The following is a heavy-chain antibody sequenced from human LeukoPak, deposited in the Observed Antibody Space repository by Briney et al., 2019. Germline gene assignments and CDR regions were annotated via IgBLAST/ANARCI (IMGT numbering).Heavy chain of an antibody. CDR2: IRSQIYGGTP. V-gene: IGHV3-49*04. Sequence: GGSLRLSCTGSGFTFGEYAMTWVRQAPGKGLEWVGFIRSQIYGGTPEYAASVKGRFTISRDDSEGVAYLQMNSLKTEDTAVYYCTRDQTPYYWGQGTLVTVSS. CDR3: TRDQTPYY. CDR1: GFTFGEYA. J-gene: IGHJ4*02.